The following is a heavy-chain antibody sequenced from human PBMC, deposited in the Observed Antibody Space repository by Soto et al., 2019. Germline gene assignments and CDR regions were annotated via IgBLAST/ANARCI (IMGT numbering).Heavy chain of an antibody. V-gene: IGHV5-51*01. J-gene: IGHJ4*02. CDR2: IYAGDPNT. CDR1: GYSFTNYW. CDR3: ARPYCGGDCYIKNLYYFDY. D-gene: IGHD2-21*02. Sequence: PGESLKISCKGSGYSFTNYWIGWVCQMPGKGLEWMGIIYAGDPNTRYSPTFQGQVTISADKSISTAYLQWSSLKASDTGMYYCARPYCGGDCYIKNLYYFDYWGQGTLVTVSS.